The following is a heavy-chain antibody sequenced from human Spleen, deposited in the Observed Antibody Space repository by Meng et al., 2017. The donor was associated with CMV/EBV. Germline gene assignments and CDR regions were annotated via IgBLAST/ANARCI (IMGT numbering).Heavy chain of an antibody. V-gene: IGHV4-61*01. J-gene: IGHJ4*02. CDR2: IYYSGIT. CDR3: ARESGYNFIFDY. CDR1: GGSVSSGRYY. Sequence: SETLSLTCTVSGGSVSSGRYYWGWIRQPPGKGLEWIGYIYYSGITNCNPSLKSRVTISVDTSKNQFSLKLSSVTAADTALYYCARESGYNFIFDYWGQGTLVTVSS. D-gene: IGHD5-24*01.